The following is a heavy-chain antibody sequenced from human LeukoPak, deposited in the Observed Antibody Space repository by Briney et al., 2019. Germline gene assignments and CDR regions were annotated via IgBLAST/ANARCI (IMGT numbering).Heavy chain of an antibody. Sequence: GGSLRLSCAASGFTFSSYAMHWVRQAPGKGLEWVGVISYDGSNKYYADSVKGRFTISRDNSKNTLYLQMNSLRAEDTAVYYCAREGRYNWEWSPYYYYYYGMDVWGQGTTVTVSS. D-gene: IGHD1-20*01. CDR2: ISYDGSNK. V-gene: IGHV3-30*04. CDR1: GFTFSSYA. CDR3: AREGRYNWEWSPYYYYYYGMDV. J-gene: IGHJ6*02.